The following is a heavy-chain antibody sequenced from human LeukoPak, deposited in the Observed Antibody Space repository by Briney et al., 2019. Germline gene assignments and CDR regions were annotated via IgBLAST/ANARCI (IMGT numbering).Heavy chain of an antibody. D-gene: IGHD3-22*01. CDR2: ISGSGGST. CDR1: GFTFRSYA. Sequence: GGSLRLSCAASGFTFRSYAMSWVRQAPGKGLEWVSAISGSGGSTYYADSVKGRFTISRANSKNTLYREMNSLRTEDTAVYYCATAGEYYYDSSGYYPDYWGEGSLVTVSS. J-gene: IGHJ4*02. CDR3: ATAGEYYYDSSGYYPDY. V-gene: IGHV3-23*01.